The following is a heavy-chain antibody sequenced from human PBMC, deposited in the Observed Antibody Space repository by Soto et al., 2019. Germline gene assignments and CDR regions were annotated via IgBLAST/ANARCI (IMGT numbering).Heavy chain of an antibody. J-gene: IGHJ4*02. CDR1: GGSISSSSYY. CDR3: ARQTDEDYYFDY. V-gene: IGHV4-39*01. D-gene: IGHD2-21*02. CDR2: IYYSGST. Sequence: SETLSLTCTVSGGSISSSSYYWGWIRQPPGKGLEWIGSIYYSGSTYYNPSLKSRVTISVDTSKNQFSLKLSSVTAADTDVYYCARQTDEDYYFDYWGQGTLVTVSS.